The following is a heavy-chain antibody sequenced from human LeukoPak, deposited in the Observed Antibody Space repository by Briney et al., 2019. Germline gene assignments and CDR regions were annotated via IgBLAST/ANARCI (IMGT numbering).Heavy chain of an antibody. D-gene: IGHD2-2*01. J-gene: IGHJ6*04. CDR1: GGSISSGGYS. Sequence: PPETLSLTCAVSGGSISSGGYSWSWIWQPPGKGLEWIGYIYHSGSTYYNPSLKSRVTISVDRSKNQFSLKLSSVTAADTAVYYCARDQGYCSSTSCENYYYYGMDVWGKGTTVTASS. V-gene: IGHV4-30-2*01. CDR3: ARDQGYCSSTSCENYYYYGMDV. CDR2: IYHSGST.